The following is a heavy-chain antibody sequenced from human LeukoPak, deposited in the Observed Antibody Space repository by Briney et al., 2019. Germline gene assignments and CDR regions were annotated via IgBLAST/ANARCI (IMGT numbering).Heavy chain of an antibody. CDR3: ARRYSMGGLGY. J-gene: IGHJ4*02. CDR2: IFNTGST. V-gene: IGHV4-61*02. CDR1: GDSIGRGSYY. D-gene: IGHD4-11*01. Sequence: SETLSLTCAVSGDSIGRGSYYWGWIRQPAGKAPEWIGRIFNTGSTSYNPSLKSRVTISVDTSKNQFSLKLSSVTAADTAVYYCARRYSMGGLGYWGQGTLSPSPQ.